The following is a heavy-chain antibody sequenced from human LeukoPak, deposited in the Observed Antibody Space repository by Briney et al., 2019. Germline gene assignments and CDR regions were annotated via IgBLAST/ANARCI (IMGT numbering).Heavy chain of an antibody. D-gene: IGHD2/OR15-2a*01. CDR3: ARDEYDAFDI. CDR2: IIRSSSYI. J-gene: IGHJ3*02. Sequence: PGGSLRLSCAASGFTFSSYSMNWVRQAPGKGLEWVSSIIRSSSYIYYADSVKGRFTISRDNAKNSLYLQMNSLRAEDTAVYYCARDEYDAFDIWGQGTMVTVSS. V-gene: IGHV3-21*01. CDR1: GFTFSSYS.